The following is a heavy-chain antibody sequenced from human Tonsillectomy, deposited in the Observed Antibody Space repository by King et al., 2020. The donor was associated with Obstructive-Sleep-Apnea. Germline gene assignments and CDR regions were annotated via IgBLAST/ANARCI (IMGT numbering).Heavy chain of an antibody. D-gene: IGHD2-21*02. CDR2: IYYSGST. Sequence: VQLQESGPGLVKPSETLSLTCTVSGGSISSYYWSWIRQPPGKGLEWIGYIYYSGSTNYNPSLKSRVTISVDTSKNQFSLKLSSVTAADTAVYYCARPRLPYCGGDCPFDYWGQGTLVTVSS. CDR1: GGSISSYY. J-gene: IGHJ4*02. CDR3: ARPRLPYCGGDCPFDY. V-gene: IGHV4-59*08.